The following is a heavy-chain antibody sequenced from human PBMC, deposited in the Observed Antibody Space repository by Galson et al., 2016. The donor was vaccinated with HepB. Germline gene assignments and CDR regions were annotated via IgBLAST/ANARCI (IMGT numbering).Heavy chain of an antibody. J-gene: IGHJ2*01. D-gene: IGHD5-12*01. CDR2: IIPIFGTI. V-gene: IGHV1-69*13. CDR3: ASGAGSGYKYRHFDL. CDR1: GGTFSTYP. Sequence: SVKVSCKASGGTFSTYPISWVRQAPGQGLEWMGGIIPIFGTINYAQKFQGRVTITADESTSTVYMELSSLRSADTAVYYCASGAGSGYKYRHFDLWGRGTLVTVSS.